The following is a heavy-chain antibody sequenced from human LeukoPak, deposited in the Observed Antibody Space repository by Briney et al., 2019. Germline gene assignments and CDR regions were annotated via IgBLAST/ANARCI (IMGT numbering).Heavy chain of an antibody. J-gene: IGHJ4*02. D-gene: IGHD6-13*01. Sequence: PGGSLRLSCAASGFTFSSYAMSWVRQAPAKGLEWVSAISGSGGSTYHADSVKGWLTISRDNSKNTLYLQMNSLRVEDTAVYYCAKESYSSSWDYWGQGALVTVSS. CDR3: AKESYSSSWDY. V-gene: IGHV3-23*01. CDR1: GFTFSSYA. CDR2: ISGSGGST.